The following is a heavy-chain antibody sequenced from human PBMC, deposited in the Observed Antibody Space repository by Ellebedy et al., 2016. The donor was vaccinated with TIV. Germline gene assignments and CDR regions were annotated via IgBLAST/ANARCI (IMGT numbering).Heavy chain of an antibody. CDR3: ARSHFDSSGYLID. CDR1: GYTFTTYY. CDR2: INPSGGST. V-gene: IGHV1-46*01. J-gene: IGHJ4*02. D-gene: IGHD3-22*01. Sequence: AASVKVSCKASGYTFTTYYMYWVRQAPGQGLQWMGIINPSGGSTTYAQKFQGRVTMTRDTSTSTVYMELSSLRSEDTAVYYCARSHFDSSGYLIDWGQGTLVTVSS.